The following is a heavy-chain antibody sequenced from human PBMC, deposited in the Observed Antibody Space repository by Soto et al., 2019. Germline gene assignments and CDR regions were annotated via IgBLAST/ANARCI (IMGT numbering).Heavy chain of an antibody. D-gene: IGHD5-12*01. Sequence: QVQLVQSGAEVKKSGASVMVSCKASGYTFTSYYIHWVRQAPGQGLEWMGIINLSGGSTTYAQKFQGRVTMTRDMSTSTVYIEVSSLRSEDTAMYYCARVRDGYNYSYFDYWGPGTLVTVSS. CDR3: ARVRDGYNYSYFDY. CDR2: INLSGGST. V-gene: IGHV1-46*01. J-gene: IGHJ4*02. CDR1: GYTFTSYY.